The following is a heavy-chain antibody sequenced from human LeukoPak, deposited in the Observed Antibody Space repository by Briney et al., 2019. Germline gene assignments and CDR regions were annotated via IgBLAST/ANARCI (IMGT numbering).Heavy chain of an antibody. D-gene: IGHD3-10*01. CDR3: ARVLLWFGDPQGMDV. CDR2: IYYSGST. Sequence: SETLSLTCTVSGGSISSSSYHWGWIRQPPGKGLEWIGSIYYSGSTYYNPSLKSRVTISVDTSKNQFSLKLSSVTAADTAVYYCARVLLWFGDPQGMDVWGQGTTVTVSS. J-gene: IGHJ6*02. CDR1: GGSISSSSYH. V-gene: IGHV4-39*07.